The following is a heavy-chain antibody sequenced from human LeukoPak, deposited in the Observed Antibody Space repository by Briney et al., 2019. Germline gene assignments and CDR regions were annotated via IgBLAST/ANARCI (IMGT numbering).Heavy chain of an antibody. Sequence: PGGSLRLSCAASGFTSSSYWMHWVRQAPGKGLEWVSSISSSSSYIYYADSVKGRFTISRDNAKNSLYLQMNSLRAEDTAVYYCARDLTYSSSSAFDIWGQGTMVTVSS. CDR3: ARDLTYSSSSAFDI. J-gene: IGHJ3*02. D-gene: IGHD6-13*01. V-gene: IGHV3-21*01. CDR2: ISSSSSYI. CDR1: GFTSSSYW.